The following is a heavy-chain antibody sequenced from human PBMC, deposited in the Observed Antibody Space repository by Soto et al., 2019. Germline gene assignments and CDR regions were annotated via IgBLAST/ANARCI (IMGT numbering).Heavy chain of an antibody. Sequence: EVQLVESGGGLVKPGGSLRLSCAASGFTFSSYSMNWVRQAPGKGLEWVSSISSSSSYIYYADSVKGRFTISRDNAKNSLYLQMNSLRADDTAVYYCARDGVDTAMTDYYYGMDVWGQGTTVTVSS. CDR3: ARDGVDTAMTDYYYGMDV. J-gene: IGHJ6*02. D-gene: IGHD5-18*01. CDR2: ISSSSSYI. V-gene: IGHV3-21*01. CDR1: GFTFSSYS.